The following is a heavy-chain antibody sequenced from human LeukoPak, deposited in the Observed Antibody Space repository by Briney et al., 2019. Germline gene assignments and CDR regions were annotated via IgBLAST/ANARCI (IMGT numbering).Heavy chain of an antibody. CDR1: GGSFSGYY. Sequence: SETLSLTCAVYGGSFSGYYWSWIRQPPGKGLEWIGEINHSGSTNYNPSLKSRVTISVDTSKNQFSLKLSSVTAADTAVYYCARGTPGFVRYFPWGQGTLVTVPS. D-gene: IGHD2-15*01. CDR2: INHSGST. V-gene: IGHV4-34*01. CDR3: ARGTPGFVRYFP. J-gene: IGHJ5*02.